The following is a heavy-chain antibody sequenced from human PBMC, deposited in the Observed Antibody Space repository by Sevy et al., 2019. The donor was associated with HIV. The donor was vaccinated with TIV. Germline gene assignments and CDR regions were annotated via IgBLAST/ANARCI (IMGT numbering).Heavy chain of an antibody. V-gene: IGHV1-24*01. J-gene: IGHJ1*01. D-gene: IGHD3-22*01. Sequence: ASVKVSCKVSGYTLTELSMHWVRQAPGKGLEWMGGFDPEDGETIYTQKFQGRDTMTEDTSTDTAYMELSSLRSDDTAVYYCATYRGDDYYDSSGFQHWGQGTLVTVSS. CDR1: GYTLTELS. CDR3: ATYRGDDYYDSSGFQH. CDR2: FDPEDGET.